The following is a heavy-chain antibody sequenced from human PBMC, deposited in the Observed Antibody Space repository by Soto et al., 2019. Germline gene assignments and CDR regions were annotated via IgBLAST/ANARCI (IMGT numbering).Heavy chain of an antibody. D-gene: IGHD3-16*01. CDR3: AHSPWGAAPDY. J-gene: IGHJ4*02. CDR2: IYWNDDK. Sequence: SGPTLVNPKQTLTLTCALSGFSVSARGVGVGWIRQPPGKALEWLAIIYWNDDKLYRPSLQSRLTITKDTPKNQVVLTVTNMDPVDTATYYCAHSPWGAAPDYWGQGTPVTVSS. V-gene: IGHV2-5*01. CDR1: GFSVSARGVG.